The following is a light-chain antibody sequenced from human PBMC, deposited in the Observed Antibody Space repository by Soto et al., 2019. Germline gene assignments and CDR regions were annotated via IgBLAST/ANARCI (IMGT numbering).Light chain of an antibody. CDR1: SSNIGAGYD. Sequence: QSVLTQPPSVSGAPGQRVTISCTGSSSNIGAGYDVYWYQQLPGTAPKVLINDNTNRPSGVPDRFSGSKSGTSASLAITGLQAEDEADYYCQSYDSSLSGYVFGTGTKLTVL. CDR2: DNT. V-gene: IGLV1-40*01. CDR3: QSYDSSLSGYV. J-gene: IGLJ1*01.